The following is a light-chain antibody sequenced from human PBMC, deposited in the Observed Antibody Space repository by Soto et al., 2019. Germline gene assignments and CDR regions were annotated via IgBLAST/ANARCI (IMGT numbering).Light chain of an antibody. Sequence: QSALTQPPSLSGTPGQRVTISCSGSNSNIGRYSVNWYQHFPGTAPKILIYSDDERPSGVPDRFSGSKSGTSASLAISVLQSEDEGEYYCAAWDDNLNGPLFGGGTKLTVL. CDR3: AAWDDNLNGPL. CDR1: NSNIGRYS. J-gene: IGLJ3*02. CDR2: SDD. V-gene: IGLV1-44*01.